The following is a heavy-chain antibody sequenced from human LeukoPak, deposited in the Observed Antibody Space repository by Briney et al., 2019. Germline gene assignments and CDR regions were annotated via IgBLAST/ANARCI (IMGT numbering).Heavy chain of an antibody. CDR2: INHSGST. V-gene: IGHV4-34*01. CDR3: TRTSWGSGIYLVGY. CDR1: GGSFSGYY. Sequence: PSETLSLTCAVYGGSFSGYYWSWIRQPPGKGLEWIGEINHSGSTNYNPSLKSRVTISVDTSKNQFSLKLSSVTAADTAVYYCTRTSWGSGIYLVGYWGQGTLVAVSS. J-gene: IGHJ4*02. D-gene: IGHD3-10*01.